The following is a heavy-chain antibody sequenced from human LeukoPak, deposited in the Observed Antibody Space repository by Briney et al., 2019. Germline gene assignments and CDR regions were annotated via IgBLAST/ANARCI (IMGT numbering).Heavy chain of an antibody. Sequence: GGSLRLSCAASGFTFSSYAMSWVRQAPGKGLEWVSYISGIGGSTYYADSVKGRFSISRDNSKNTLYLQMNSLRAEDTAVYYCAKDYYDSSGYYSRLLFDYWGQGTLVTVSS. D-gene: IGHD3-22*01. CDR3: AKDYYDSSGYYSRLLFDY. V-gene: IGHV3-23*01. CDR2: ISGIGGST. J-gene: IGHJ4*02. CDR1: GFTFSSYA.